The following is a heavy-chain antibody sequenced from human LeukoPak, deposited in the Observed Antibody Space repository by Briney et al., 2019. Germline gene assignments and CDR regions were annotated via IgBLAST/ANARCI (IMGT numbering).Heavy chain of an antibody. CDR1: GGSISSYY. CDR2: IYTSGST. J-gene: IGHJ4*02. D-gene: IGHD3-16*01. V-gene: IGHV4-4*07. CDR3: TRGAGWLIDY. Sequence: SETLSLTCTVSGGSISSYYWSWIRQPAGKGLEWIGRIYTSGSTNYNPSLKSRVTMSADTSKNHFSLKLNSVTTADTAVYYCTRGAGWLIDYWGQGILVTVSS.